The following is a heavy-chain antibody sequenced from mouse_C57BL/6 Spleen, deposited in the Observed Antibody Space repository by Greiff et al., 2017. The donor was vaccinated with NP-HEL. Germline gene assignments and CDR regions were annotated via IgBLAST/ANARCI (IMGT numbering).Heavy chain of an antibody. D-gene: IGHD1-1*01. CDR3: ARAYYYGSSYVSMDC. CDR1: GYSFTGYY. V-gene: IGHV1-31*01. CDR2: IYPYNGVS. J-gene: IGHJ4*01. Sequence: VQLQQSGPELVKPGASVKISCKASGYSFTGYYMHWVKQSHGNILDWIGYIYPYNGVSSYNQKFKGKATLTVDKSSSTAYMKLRSLTSEDSAVYYCARAYYYGSSYVSMDCWGKGTSVTVSS.